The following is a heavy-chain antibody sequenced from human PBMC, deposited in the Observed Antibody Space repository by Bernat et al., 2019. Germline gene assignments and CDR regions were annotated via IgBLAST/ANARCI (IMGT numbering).Heavy chain of an antibody. V-gene: IGHV3-23*01. CDR1: GFTFSTYA. D-gene: IGHD4-23*01. CDR3: AKQLYGGADY. J-gene: IGHJ4*02. CDR2: ISGGGGTT. Sequence: EVQLLESGEGLVQPGGSLRLSCAASGFTFSTYAMTWVRQAPGKGLELVSGISGGGGTTSYADSVKGRVTISRDNSKNTLYLQMNSLRAEDTAIYYCAKQLYGGADYWGQGTLVTVSS.